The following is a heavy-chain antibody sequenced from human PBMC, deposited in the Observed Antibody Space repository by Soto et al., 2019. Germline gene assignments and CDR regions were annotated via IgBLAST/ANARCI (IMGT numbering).Heavy chain of an antibody. V-gene: IGHV3-30*18. CDR1: GFTFSSYG. D-gene: IGHD6-13*01. J-gene: IGHJ4*02. CDR2: ISYDGSNK. CDR3: AKDEGEIAAAGYY. Sequence: QVQLVESGGGVVQPGRSLRLSCAASGFTFSSYGMHWVRQAPGKGLEWVAVISYDGSNKYYADSVKGRFTISRDNSKNTLYLQMNSLRAEDTAVYYCAKDEGEIAAAGYYWGQGTLVTVSS.